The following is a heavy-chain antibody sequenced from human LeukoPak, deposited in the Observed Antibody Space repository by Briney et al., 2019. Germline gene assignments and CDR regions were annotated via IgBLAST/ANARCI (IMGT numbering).Heavy chain of an antibody. CDR1: GFTFDDYA. V-gene: IGHV3-9*01. Sequence: GGSLRLSCAASGFTFDDYAMHWVRQAPGNGLEWVSGISWNSGSIGYADSVKGRFTISRDNAKNSLYLQMNSLRAEDTALYYCAKTRRYSSVFDYWGQGTLVTVSP. CDR3: AKTRRYSSVFDY. D-gene: IGHD6-25*01. J-gene: IGHJ4*02. CDR2: ISWNSGSI.